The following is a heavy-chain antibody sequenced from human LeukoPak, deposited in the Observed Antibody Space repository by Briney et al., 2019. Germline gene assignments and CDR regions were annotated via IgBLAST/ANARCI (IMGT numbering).Heavy chain of an antibody. V-gene: IGHV3-9*01. D-gene: IGHD2-2*01. CDR2: INWNSDSI. J-gene: IGHJ4*02. CDR1: GFTFDDYA. Sequence: GGSLRLSCAVSGFTFDDYAMHWVRQVPGKGLEWVSGINWNSDSIGYADSVKGRFTTSRDNAKNSLYLQMNSLRAEDTSVYYCAPHCSSASCPDYWGQGTLVTVSS. CDR3: APHCSSASCPDY.